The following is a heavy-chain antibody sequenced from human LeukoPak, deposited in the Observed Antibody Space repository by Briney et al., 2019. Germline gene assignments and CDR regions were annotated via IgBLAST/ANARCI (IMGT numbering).Heavy chain of an antibody. J-gene: IGHJ4*02. V-gene: IGHV4-34*01. CDR3: ARAQDWYSSREEGDY. CDR1: GGSFSGYY. CDR2: INHSGST. D-gene: IGHD6-13*01. Sequence: PSETLSLTCAVYGGSFSGYYWSWIRQPPGKGLEWIGEINHSGSTNYNPSLKSRVTISVDTSKNRFSLKLSSVTAADTAVYYCARAQDWYSSREEGDYWGQGTLVTVSS.